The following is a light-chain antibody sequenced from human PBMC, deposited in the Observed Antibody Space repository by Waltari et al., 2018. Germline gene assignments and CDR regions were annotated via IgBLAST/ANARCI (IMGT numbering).Light chain of an antibody. CDR3: SSYADTLRLI. Sequence: QSALTQPPSASGSPGQSVTISCTGTSSDVGSYNYVSWYQQYPGNTPKVMIYEVSKRPPGVPACVAGSKAGNTAALLVSSVQAEDEADYYCSSYADTLRLIFGGGTKLTVL. CDR1: SSDVGSYNY. CDR2: EVS. V-gene: IGLV2-8*01. J-gene: IGLJ2*01.